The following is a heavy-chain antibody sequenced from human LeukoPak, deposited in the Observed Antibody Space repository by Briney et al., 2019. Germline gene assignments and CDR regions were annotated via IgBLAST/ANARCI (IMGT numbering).Heavy chain of an antibody. CDR1: GYTFTSYY. Sequence: ASVKVSCKASGYTFTSYYMHWVRQAPGQGLEWMGIINPSGGSTSYAQKFQGRVTMTRDMSTSTVYMELSSLRSEDTAVYYCARDTGSSWYALYYFDYWGQGTLVTVSS. J-gene: IGHJ4*02. CDR2: INPSGGST. V-gene: IGHV1-46*01. CDR3: ARDTGSSWYALYYFDY. D-gene: IGHD6-13*01.